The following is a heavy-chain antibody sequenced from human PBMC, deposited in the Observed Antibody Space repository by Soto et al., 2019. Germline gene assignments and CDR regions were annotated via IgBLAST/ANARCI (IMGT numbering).Heavy chain of an antibody. CDR2: ISGRGNYT. V-gene: IGHV3-11*06. CDR3: ARDGGEIIAAATGGGYGMDV. D-gene: IGHD6-6*01. J-gene: IGHJ6*02. CDR1: GFTFSDCN. Sequence: HVQMVESGGDLVQPGGSLRLSCAVSGFTFSDCNMSWFRQAPEQGLEWIAYISGRGNYTNYAESVRGRLTISRDNIKNSLYLQMNSLRDEDTAIYYCARDGGEIIAAATGGGYGMDVWGQGTTVIVSS.